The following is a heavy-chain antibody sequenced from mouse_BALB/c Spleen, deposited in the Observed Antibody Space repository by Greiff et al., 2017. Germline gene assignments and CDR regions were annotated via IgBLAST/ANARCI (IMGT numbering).Heavy chain of an antibody. D-gene: IGHD3-1*01. Sequence: VQLQQPGAELVKPGTSVKLSCKASGYNFTSYWINWVKLRPGQGLEWIGDIYPGSGSTNYNEKFKSKATLTVDTSSSTAYMQLSSLASEDSALYYCARCVTARATGYYAMDYWGQGTSVTVSS. CDR1: GYNFTSYW. V-gene: IGHV1-55*01. CDR2: IYPGSGST. CDR3: ARCVTARATGYYAMDY. J-gene: IGHJ4*01.